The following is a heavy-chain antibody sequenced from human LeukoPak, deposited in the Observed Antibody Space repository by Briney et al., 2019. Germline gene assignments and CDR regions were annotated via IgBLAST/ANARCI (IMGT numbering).Heavy chain of an antibody. CDR2: INSDGRTT. CDR1: GFTFSSYG. V-gene: IGHV3-74*01. CDR3: ARDVTMRLDV. J-gene: IGHJ6*04. Sequence: GGSLRLSCAVSGFTFSSYGMSWVRQVPGKGLLWVSGINSDGRTTGYADSVKGRFTISRDNSKNTLFLQMNSLRAEDTAVYYCARDVTMRLDVWGKGTTVTVSS. D-gene: IGHD3-22*01.